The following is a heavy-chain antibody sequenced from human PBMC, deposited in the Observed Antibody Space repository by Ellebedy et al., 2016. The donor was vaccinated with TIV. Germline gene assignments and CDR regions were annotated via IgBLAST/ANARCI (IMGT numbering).Heavy chain of an antibody. J-gene: IGHJ6*02. CDR3: ARDHGHYYDSSGRDRGVDV. D-gene: IGHD3-22*01. CDR1: GFTFSDYY. Sequence: PGGSLRLSCAASGFTFSDYYMSWIRQAPGKGLEWVSYISSSGSTIYYADSVKGRFTISRDNAKNSLYLQMNSLRAEDTAVYYCARDHGHYYDSSGRDRGVDVWGQGTTVTVSS. V-gene: IGHV3-11*01. CDR2: ISSSGSTI.